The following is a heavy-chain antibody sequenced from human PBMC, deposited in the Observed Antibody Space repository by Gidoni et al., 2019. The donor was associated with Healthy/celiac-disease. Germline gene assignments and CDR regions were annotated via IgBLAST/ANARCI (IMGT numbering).Heavy chain of an antibody. CDR3: AHLYNWNFPFDY. D-gene: IGHD1-7*01. CDR1: GFPLSTSGVG. Sequence: QITLQESGPTLVKPTQTLTLTCTFSGFPLSTSGVGVGWIRQPPGKALEWHALIYWNDDKRYSPSLKSRLTITKDTSKNQVVLTMTNMDPVDTATYYCAHLYNWNFPFDYWGQGTLVTVSS. V-gene: IGHV2-5*01. CDR2: IYWNDDK. J-gene: IGHJ4*02.